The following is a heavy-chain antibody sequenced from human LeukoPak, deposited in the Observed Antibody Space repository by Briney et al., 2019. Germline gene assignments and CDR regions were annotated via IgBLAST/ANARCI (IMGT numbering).Heavy chain of an antibody. CDR2: IYYSGST. CDR3: ARDRAQYSSSWYPLYYYYGMDV. CDR1: GGSISSYY. V-gene: IGHV4-59*01. J-gene: IGHJ6*02. D-gene: IGHD6-13*01. Sequence: PSETLSLTCTVSGGSISSYYWSWIRQPPGKGLEWIGYIYYSGSTNYNPSLKSRVTISVDTSKNQFSLKLSSVTAADTAVYYCARDRAQYSSSWYPLYYYYGMDVWGQGTTVTVSS.